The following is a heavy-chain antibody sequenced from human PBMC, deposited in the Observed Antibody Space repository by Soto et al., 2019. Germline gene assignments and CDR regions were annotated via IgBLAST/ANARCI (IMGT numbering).Heavy chain of an antibody. CDR2: IIPILGIA. D-gene: IGHD3-10*01. Sequence: GASVKVSCQASGYTFTRYCIKWVRQAPGQGLEWMGRIIPILGIANYAQKFQGRVTITADKSTSTAYMELSSLRSEDTAVYYCAREEYYYGSGAFFDYWGQGTLVTVSS. J-gene: IGHJ4*02. CDR3: AREEYYYGSGAFFDY. V-gene: IGHV1-69*04. CDR1: GYTFTRYC.